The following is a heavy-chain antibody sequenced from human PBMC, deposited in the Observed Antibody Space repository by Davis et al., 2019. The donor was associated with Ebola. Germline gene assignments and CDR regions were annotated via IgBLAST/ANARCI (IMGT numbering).Heavy chain of an antibody. J-gene: IGHJ5*02. CDR2: IYYSGST. V-gene: IGHV4-59*01. Sequence: MPSETLSLTCTVSGGSISSYYWSWIRQPPGKGLEWIGYIYYSGSTNYNPSLKSRVTISVDTSKNQFSLKLSSVTAADTAVYYCARDGGPAATTNWFDPWGQETLVTVSS. CDR3: ARDGGPAATTNWFDP. D-gene: IGHD6-13*01. CDR1: GGSISSYY.